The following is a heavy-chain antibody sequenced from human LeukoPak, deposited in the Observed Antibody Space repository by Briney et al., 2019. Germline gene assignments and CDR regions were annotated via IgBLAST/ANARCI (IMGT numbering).Heavy chain of an antibody. CDR1: GFTFIVYW. D-gene: IGHD3-22*01. Sequence: GGSLRLSCAASGFTFIVYWRGWVRQAAGKGLEGVANIKQDGSEKYYVDAVKGRFTISRDNANSSLFLQLNTLRAENTAVYYCARERGYYDNSRYLPTTYFQHWGQGTLVTVSS. CDR3: ARERGYYDNSRYLPTTYFQH. CDR2: IKQDGSEK. J-gene: IGHJ1*01. V-gene: IGHV3-7*01.